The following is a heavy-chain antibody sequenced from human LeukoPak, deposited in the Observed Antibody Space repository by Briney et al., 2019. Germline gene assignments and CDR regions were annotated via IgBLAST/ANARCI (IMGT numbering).Heavy chain of an antibody. D-gene: IGHD3-10*01. CDR2: IKQDGSEK. CDR1: GFTFSIYW. J-gene: IGHJ4*02. CDR3: TRMVWRSRPFDY. V-gene: IGHV3-7*01. Sequence: GGSLRLSCAASGFTFSIYWMTWVRQAPGKGLEWVANIKQDGSEKYYVDSVKGRFTISRDNAKNSVYLQMSSLRAEDTAVYYCTRMVWRSRPFDYWGQGTLVTVSS.